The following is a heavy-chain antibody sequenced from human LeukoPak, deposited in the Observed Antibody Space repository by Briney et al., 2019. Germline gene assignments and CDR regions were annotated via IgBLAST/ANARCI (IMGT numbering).Heavy chain of an antibody. CDR2: INHSGST. J-gene: IGHJ6*03. CDR3: ARALMVRGVTDYMDV. D-gene: IGHD3-10*01. CDR1: DGSFSGYY. V-gene: IGHV4-34*01. Sequence: PSETLSLTCAVYDGSFSGYYWSWIRQPPGKGLEWIGEINHSGSTNYNPSLKSRVTISVDTSKNQFSLNLSSVTAADTAVYYCARALMVRGVTDYMDVWGKGTTVTVSS.